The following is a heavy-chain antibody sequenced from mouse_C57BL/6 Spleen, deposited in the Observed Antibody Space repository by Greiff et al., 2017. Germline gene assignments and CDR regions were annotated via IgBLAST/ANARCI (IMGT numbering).Heavy chain of an antibody. CDR2: IYPRDGST. CDR3: ARPHYYGSSYAYFDY. J-gene: IGHJ2*01. V-gene: IGHV1-85*01. CDR1: GYTFTSYD. D-gene: IGHD1-1*01. Sequence: LVESGPELVKPGASVKLSCKASGYTFTSYDINWVKQRPGQGLEWIGWIYPRDGSTKYNEKFKGKATLTVDTSSSTAYMELHSLTSEDSAVYFCARPHYYGSSYAYFDYWGQGTTLTVSS.